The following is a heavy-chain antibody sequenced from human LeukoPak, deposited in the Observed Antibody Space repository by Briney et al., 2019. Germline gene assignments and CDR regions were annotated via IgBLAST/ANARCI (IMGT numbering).Heavy chain of an antibody. J-gene: IGHJ4*02. CDR1: GGTFSSYA. CDR3: ARGGIAAAHDPISYYFDY. V-gene: IGHV1-69*13. D-gene: IGHD6-13*01. CDR2: IIPIFGTA. Sequence: VASVKVSCKASGGTFSSYAISWVRQAPGQGLEWMGGIIPIFGTANYAQKSQGRVTITADESTSTAYTELSSLRSEDPAVYYCARGGIAAAHDPISYYFDYWGQGTLVTVSS.